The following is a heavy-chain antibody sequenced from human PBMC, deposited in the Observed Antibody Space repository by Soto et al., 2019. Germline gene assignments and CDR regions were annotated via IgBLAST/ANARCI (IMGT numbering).Heavy chain of an antibody. D-gene: IGHD6-13*01. J-gene: IGHJ6*02. CDR3: ASSNIAAAGFYYYGMDV. V-gene: IGHV4-59*01. CDR2: IYYSGST. CDR1: GGSISSYY. Sequence: SETLSLTCTVSGGSISSYYWSWIRQPPGKGLEWIGYIYYSGSTNYNPSPKSRVIISVDTSKNQFSLKLSSVTAADTAVYYCASSNIAAAGFYYYGMDVWGRGTTVTVSS.